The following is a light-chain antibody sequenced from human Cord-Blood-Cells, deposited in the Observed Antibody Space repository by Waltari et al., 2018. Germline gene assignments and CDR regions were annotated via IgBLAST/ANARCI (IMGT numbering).Light chain of an antibody. V-gene: IGLV2-23*03. CDR1: SSDVGRYNL. J-gene: IGLJ1*01. CDR2: EGS. CDR3: CSYAGSSTFV. Sequence: QSALTQPASVSGSPGQSITISCPGTSSDVGRYNLLSWYQQHPGKAPKHMIYEGSKRPSGVSNRFSGSKSGNTASLTISGLQAEDEADYYCCSYAGSSTFVFGTGTKVTVL.